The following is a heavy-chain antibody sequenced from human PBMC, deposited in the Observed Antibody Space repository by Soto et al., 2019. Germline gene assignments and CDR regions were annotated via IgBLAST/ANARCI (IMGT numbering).Heavy chain of an antibody. V-gene: IGHV3-23*01. CDR1: GFTFSSNG. Sequence: GGSLRLSCATSGFTFSSNGMSWVRQAPGKGLDWVSGISGSGRNTYYADSVKGRFTISRDNSKNTLVLQMNSLRAEDTAVYYCAKNGLSSLLSAFDSCGQVPLVPVSS. J-gene: IGHJ4*02. D-gene: IGHD2-21*01. CDR2: ISGSGRNT. CDR3: AKNGLSSLLSAFDS.